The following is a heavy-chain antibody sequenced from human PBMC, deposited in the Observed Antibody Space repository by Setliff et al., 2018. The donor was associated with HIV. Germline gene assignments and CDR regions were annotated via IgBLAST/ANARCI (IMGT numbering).Heavy chain of an antibody. V-gene: IGHV1-18*01. CDR3: TSHLEHYYDFWSGHSVLSWFDP. Sequence: ASVKVSCKASGYTFTSYGISWVRQAPGQGLEWMGWISAYNGNTNYAQKLQGRVTMTTDTSTSTAYMELTSLRSDDTAVYYCTSHLEHYYDFWSGHSVLSWFDPWGQGTLVTVSS. D-gene: IGHD3-3*01. CDR2: ISAYNGNT. CDR1: GYTFTSYG. J-gene: IGHJ5*02.